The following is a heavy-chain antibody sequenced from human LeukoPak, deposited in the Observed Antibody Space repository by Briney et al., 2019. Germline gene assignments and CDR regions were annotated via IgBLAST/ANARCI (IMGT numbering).Heavy chain of an antibody. V-gene: IGHV1-69*06. CDR3: ARLYYYDSSGYYGSDY. J-gene: IGHJ4*02. CDR2: IIPIFGTA. Sequence: GASVKVSCKASGGTFSSYAISWVRQAPGQGLEWMGGIIPIFGTANYAQKFQGRVTITADKSTSTAYMELSSLRSEDTAVYYCARLYYYDSSGYYGSDYWGQGTLVTVSS. D-gene: IGHD3-22*01. CDR1: GGTFSSYA.